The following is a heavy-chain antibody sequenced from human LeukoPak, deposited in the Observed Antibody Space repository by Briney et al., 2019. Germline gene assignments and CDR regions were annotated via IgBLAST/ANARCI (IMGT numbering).Heavy chain of an antibody. V-gene: IGHV1-24*01. Sequence: GASVKVSCKVSGYTLTELSMHWVRQAPGKGLEWMGGFDPEDGETIYAQKFQGRVTMTEDTSTDTAYMELSSLRSEDTAVYYCATVRQWLVSFTFDIWGQGTMVTVSS. D-gene: IGHD6-19*01. CDR2: FDPEDGET. CDR1: GYTLTELS. CDR3: ATVRQWLVSFTFDI. J-gene: IGHJ3*02.